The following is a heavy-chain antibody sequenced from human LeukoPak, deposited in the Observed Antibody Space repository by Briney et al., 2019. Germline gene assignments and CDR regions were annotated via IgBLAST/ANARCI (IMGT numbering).Heavy chain of an antibody. V-gene: IGHV1-69*04. Sequence: SVKASCKASGYTFTSYYMHWVRQAPGQGLEWMGRIIPILGIANYAQKFQGRVTITADKSTSTAYMELSSLRSEDTAVYYCAREPAKYYDSSVTNFDYWGQGTLVIVSA. D-gene: IGHD3-22*01. CDR2: IIPILGIA. CDR3: AREPAKYYDSSVTNFDY. CDR1: GYTFTSYY. J-gene: IGHJ4*02.